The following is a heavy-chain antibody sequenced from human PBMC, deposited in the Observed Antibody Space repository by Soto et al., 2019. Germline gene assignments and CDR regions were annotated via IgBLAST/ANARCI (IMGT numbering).Heavy chain of an antibody. CDR2: ISSSGGII. D-gene: IGHD3-10*01. J-gene: IGHJ6*02. CDR3: AREGSVSSSDYYAYYYGMDV. CDR1: GFTFSDYY. V-gene: IGHV3-11*04. Sequence: SLRLSCAASGFTFSDYYMSWIRQAPGKGPEWISHISSSGGIIYYADSVKGRFTISRDNAKNSLYLQMNSLRGEDTAVYYCAREGSVSSSDYYAYYYGMDVWGQGTTVTVSS.